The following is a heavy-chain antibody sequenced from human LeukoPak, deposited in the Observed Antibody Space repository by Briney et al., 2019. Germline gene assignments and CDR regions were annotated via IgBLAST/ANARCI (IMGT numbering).Heavy chain of an antibody. D-gene: IGHD2/OR15-2a*01. CDR2: INPSGGST. CDR1: GYTFTSYY. V-gene: IGHV1-46*01. Sequence: ASVKVSCKASGYTFTSYYMHWVRQAPGQGLEWMGIINPSGGSTSYAQKFQGRVTITADKSTSTAYMELSSLRSEDTAVYYCARERGNIQPHTYDYWGQGTLVTVSS. J-gene: IGHJ4*02. CDR3: ARERGNIQPHTYDY.